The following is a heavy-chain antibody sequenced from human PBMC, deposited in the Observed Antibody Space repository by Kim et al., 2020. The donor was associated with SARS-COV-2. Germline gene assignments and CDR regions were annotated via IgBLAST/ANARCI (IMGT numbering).Heavy chain of an antibody. CDR2: ISYDGSNK. CDR3: ARGDIVLMVRPTREDYYYGMDV. V-gene: IGHV3-30-3*01. D-gene: IGHD2-8*01. J-gene: IGHJ6*02. Sequence: GGSLRLSCAASGFTFSSYAMHWVRQAPGKGLEWVAVISYDGSNKYYADSVKGRFTISRDNSKNTLYLQMNSLRAEDTAVYYCARGDIVLMVRPTREDYYYGMDVWGQGTTVTVSS. CDR1: GFTFSSYA.